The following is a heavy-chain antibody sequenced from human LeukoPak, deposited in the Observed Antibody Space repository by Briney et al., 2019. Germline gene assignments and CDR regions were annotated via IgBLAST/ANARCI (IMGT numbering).Heavy chain of an antibody. D-gene: IGHD6-19*01. CDR3: AKGSSGWYSKNLESYFDY. Sequence: GGSLRLSCAASGFTFSNYAMSWVRQARGKGLEWVSAISGSGGSTHYAGSVKGRFTISRDNSKNTLHLQMNSLRAEDTAVYFCAKGSSGWYSKNLESYFDYWGQGTLVTVSS. CDR2: ISGSGGST. J-gene: IGHJ4*02. V-gene: IGHV3-23*01. CDR1: GFTFSNYA.